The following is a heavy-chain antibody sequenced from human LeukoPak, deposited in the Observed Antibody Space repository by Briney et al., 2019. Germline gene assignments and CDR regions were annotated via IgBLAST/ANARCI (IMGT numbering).Heavy chain of an antibody. J-gene: IGHJ5*02. CDR3: ASQLLWFGEPRSWFDP. CDR2: IYHSGST. CDR1: GGSISSGGYS. V-gene: IGHV4-30-2*01. Sequence: SQTLSLNCAVSGGSISSGGYSWSWIRQPPGKGLEWIGYIYHSGSTYYNPSLKSRVTISVDRSKNQFSLKLSSVTAADTAVYYCASQLLWFGEPRSWFDPWGQGTLVTVSS. D-gene: IGHD3-10*01.